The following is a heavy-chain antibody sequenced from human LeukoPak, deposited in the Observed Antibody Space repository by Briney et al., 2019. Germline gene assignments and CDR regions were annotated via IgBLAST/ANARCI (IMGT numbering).Heavy chain of an antibody. D-gene: IGHD3-3*01. Sequence: GGSLRLSCAASGFTFSSYAMSWVRQAPGKGLGWVSAISGSGGSTYYADSVKGRFTISKDNSKNTLYLQMNSLRAEDTAVYYCAKGDFWSGYYTPPPYYYGMDVWGQGTTVTVSS. CDR3: AKGDFWSGYYTPPPYYYGMDV. CDR1: GFTFSSYA. V-gene: IGHV3-23*01. J-gene: IGHJ6*02. CDR2: ISGSGGST.